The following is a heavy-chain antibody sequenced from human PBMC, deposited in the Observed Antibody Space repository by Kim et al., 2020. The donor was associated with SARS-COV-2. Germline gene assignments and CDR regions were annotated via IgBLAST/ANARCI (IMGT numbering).Heavy chain of an antibody. Sequence: GGSLRLSCAASGFTFSSYGMHWVRQAPGKGLEWVAVIWYDGSNKYYADSVKGRFTISRDNSKNTLYLQMNSLRAEDTAVYYCARDVSSSPGPYYYYGMDVWGQGTTVTVSS. J-gene: IGHJ6*02. CDR1: GFTFSSYG. D-gene: IGHD6-6*01. CDR2: IWYDGSNK. V-gene: IGHV3-33*01. CDR3: ARDVSSSPGPYYYYGMDV.